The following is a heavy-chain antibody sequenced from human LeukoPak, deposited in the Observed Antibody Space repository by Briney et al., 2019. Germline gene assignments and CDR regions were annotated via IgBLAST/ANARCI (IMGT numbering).Heavy chain of an antibody. V-gene: IGHV3-23*01. CDR3: AKGGKWDVTPFDY. D-gene: IGHD1-26*01. CDR1: GFTFSSYA. J-gene: IGHJ4*02. CDR2: ISGSGGST. Sequence: GGSLRLPCAASGFTFSSYAMSWVRQAPGKGLKWVSAISGSGGSTYYADSVKGRFTISRDNSKNTLYLQVNSLRAEDTAVYYCAKGGKWDVTPFDYWGQGTLVTVSS.